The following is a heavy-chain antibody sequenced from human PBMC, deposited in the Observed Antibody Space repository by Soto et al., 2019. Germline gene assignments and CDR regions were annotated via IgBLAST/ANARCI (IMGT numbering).Heavy chain of an antibody. Sequence: GGSLRLSCTASGFTFGDYTMSWFRQAPGMGLEWIGFIRRKAYGGTTEYAASVKGRFTISRDDSKSIAYLQMNSLKTEYTAVYYCTRAGYSGYGPFDYWGQGTLVTVSS. CDR3: TRAGYSGYGPFDY. CDR1: GFTFGDYT. CDR2: IRRKAYGGTT. V-gene: IGHV3-49*03. J-gene: IGHJ4*02. D-gene: IGHD5-12*01.